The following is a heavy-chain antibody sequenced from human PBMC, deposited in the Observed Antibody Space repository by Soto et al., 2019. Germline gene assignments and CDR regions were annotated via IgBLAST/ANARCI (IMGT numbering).Heavy chain of an antibody. CDR3: ARDSAIGAVAVTNWFDP. D-gene: IGHD6-19*01. CDR2: ISYDGSNK. J-gene: IGHJ5*02. Sequence: QVQLVESGGGVVQPGRSLRLSCAASGFTFSTYGMHWVRQAPGKGLEWVAVISYDGSNKYYADSVKGRFTISRDNSKNTLYLQMNSLRAEDTAVYYCARDSAIGAVAVTNWFDPWGQGTLVTVSS. V-gene: IGHV3-30*03. CDR1: GFTFSTYG.